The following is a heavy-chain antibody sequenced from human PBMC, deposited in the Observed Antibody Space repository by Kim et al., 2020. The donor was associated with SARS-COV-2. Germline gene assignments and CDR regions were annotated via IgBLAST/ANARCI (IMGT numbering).Heavy chain of an antibody. CDR2: IKSKTDGGTT. Sequence: GGSLRHSCATSGFTFSTAWMRWVRQAPGKGLEWVGLIKSKTDGGTTDYAAPVRGRFAISRDDSKNTLYLQMNSLKTEDTAVYYCTTDFIPGIAAPSTADFWGQGSLVTVSS. CDR1: GFTFSTAW. CDR3: TTDFIPGIAAPSTADF. J-gene: IGHJ4*02. D-gene: IGHD6-13*01. V-gene: IGHV3-15*01.